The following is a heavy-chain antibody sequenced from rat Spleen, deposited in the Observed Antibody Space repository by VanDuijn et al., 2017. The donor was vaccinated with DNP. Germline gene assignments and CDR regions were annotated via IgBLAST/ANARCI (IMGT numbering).Heavy chain of an antibody. Sequence: EVQLVESDGGLVQPGRSLKLSCAVSGITFSDHNMAWVRQAPKKSLEWVATISYDGSDTYYRDSMKSRFTISRDNAKNTQYLQMDSLKSEDTATYYCARPLITIATISGFAYWGQGTLVTVSS. J-gene: IGHJ3*01. CDR2: ISYDGSDT. CDR1: GITFSDHN. V-gene: IGHV5-7*01. CDR3: ARPLITIATISGFAY. D-gene: IGHD1-2*01.